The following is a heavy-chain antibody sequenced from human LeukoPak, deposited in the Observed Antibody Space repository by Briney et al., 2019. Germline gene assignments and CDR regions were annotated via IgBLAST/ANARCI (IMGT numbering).Heavy chain of an antibody. Sequence: QPGGSLRLSCAASGFTFSSYWMHWVRQAPGKGLVWVSRINSDGSSTSYADSVKGRFTISRDNSKNTLYLQMNSLRAEDTAVYYCAKRGGSGYFYQFDYWGQGTLVTVSS. CDR2: INSDGSST. CDR3: AKRGGSGYFYQFDY. V-gene: IGHV3-74*01. D-gene: IGHD3-22*01. CDR1: GFTFSSYW. J-gene: IGHJ4*02.